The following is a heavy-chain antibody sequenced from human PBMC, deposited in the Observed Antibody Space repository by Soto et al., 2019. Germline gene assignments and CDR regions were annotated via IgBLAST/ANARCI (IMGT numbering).Heavy chain of an antibody. D-gene: IGHD3-10*01. J-gene: IGHJ4*02. CDR3: ARWGRHYGSGTISTNDY. V-gene: IGHV1-18*01. Sequence: ASVNVSCKASGYTFTSYGISWVRQAPGQGLEWMGWISAYNGNTNYAQKLQGRVTMTTDTSTSTAYMELRSLRSDDTAVYYCARWGRHYGSGTISTNDYWGQGTLVTVSS. CDR1: GYTFTSYG. CDR2: ISAYNGNT.